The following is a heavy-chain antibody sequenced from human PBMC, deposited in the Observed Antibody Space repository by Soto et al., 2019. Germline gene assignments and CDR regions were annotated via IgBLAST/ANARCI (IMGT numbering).Heavy chain of an antibody. CDR3: ARYCISTSCYYYYGMDV. CDR2: ISAYNGNT. CDR1: GYTFTSYG. J-gene: IGHJ6*02. Sequence: QVQLVQSGAEVKKPGASVKVSCKASGYTFTSYGISWVRQAPGQGLEWMGWISAYNGNTNYAQKLQGRVTMTTDTSTSTAYMELRSLRSDDTAVYYCARYCISTSCYYYYGMDVWGQGTTVTVSS. V-gene: IGHV1-18*01. D-gene: IGHD2-2*01.